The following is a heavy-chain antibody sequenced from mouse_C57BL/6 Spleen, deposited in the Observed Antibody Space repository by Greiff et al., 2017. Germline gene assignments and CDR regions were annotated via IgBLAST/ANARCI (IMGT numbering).Heavy chain of an antibody. CDR1: GFNIKDYY. D-gene: IGHD1-1*01. J-gene: IGHJ4*01. Sequence: EVQVVESGAELVKPGASVKLSCTASGFNIKDYYMHWVKQRTEQGLEWIGRIDPEDGETKYAPKFQGKATITADTSSNTAYLQLSSLTSEDTAVYYCALSTVVAPLIDYYAMDYWGQGTSVTVSS. CDR2: IDPEDGET. V-gene: IGHV14-2*01. CDR3: ALSTVVAPLIDYYAMDY.